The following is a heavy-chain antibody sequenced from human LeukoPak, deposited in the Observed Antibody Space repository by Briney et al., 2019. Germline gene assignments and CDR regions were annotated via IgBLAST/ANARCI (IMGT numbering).Heavy chain of an antibody. Sequence: NPGGSLRLSCAASGFTFSSYGMHWVRRAPGKGLEWVASVNTVSSYIYYADSMRGRFTISRDNAKNSLFLQMNSLRAEDTAVYYCARLRRNSDRSDFFYYYDHWGQGTLVTVSS. CDR2: VNTVSSYI. D-gene: IGHD3-22*01. J-gene: IGHJ4*02. CDR3: ARLRRNSDRSDFFYYYDH. CDR1: GFTFSSYG. V-gene: IGHV3-21*01.